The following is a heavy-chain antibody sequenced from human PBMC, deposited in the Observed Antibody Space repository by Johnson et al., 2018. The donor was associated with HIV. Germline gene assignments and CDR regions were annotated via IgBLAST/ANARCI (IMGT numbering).Heavy chain of an antibody. CDR3: AREANAFDI. J-gene: IGHJ3*02. Sequence: VQLVESGGGVVQPGRSLRLSCAASGFSLSGYAMHWVRQAPGNGLEWVAVISYDGSNKYYADSVKGRFTISRYNSKNTLYLQMNSLRAEDTAVYYCAREANAFDICGQGTMVTVSS. V-gene: IGHV3-30*14. CDR1: GFSLSGYA. CDR2: ISYDGSNK.